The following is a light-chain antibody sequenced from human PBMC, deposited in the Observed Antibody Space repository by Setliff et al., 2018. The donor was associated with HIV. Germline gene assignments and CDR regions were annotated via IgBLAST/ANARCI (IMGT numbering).Light chain of an antibody. CDR2: DVT. CDR1: SNDVGAYKY. J-gene: IGLJ2*01. Sequence: QSVLTQPASVPGSPGQSITVSCTGTSNDVGAYKYVSWYQQHPGKVPKLLIYDVTNRASGVSNRFSGSKSGNTASLTISGLQAEDEADYYCSSYTSSSTPVFGGGTKVTVL. V-gene: IGLV2-14*03. CDR3: SSYTSSSTPV.